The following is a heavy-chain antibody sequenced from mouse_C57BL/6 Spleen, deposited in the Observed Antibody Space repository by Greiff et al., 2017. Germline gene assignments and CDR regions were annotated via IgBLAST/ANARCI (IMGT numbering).Heavy chain of an antibody. Sequence: EVQLQQSGPELVKPGASVKISCKASGYTFTDYYMNWVKQSHGKSLEWIGDINPNNGGTSYNQKFKGKATLTVDKSSSTAYMELRSLTSEDSAVYYCARNYEYEGYFDVWGTGTTVTVSS. CDR1: GYTFTDYY. CDR3: ARNYEYEGYFDV. CDR2: INPNNGGT. D-gene: IGHD2-4*01. V-gene: IGHV1-26*01. J-gene: IGHJ1*03.